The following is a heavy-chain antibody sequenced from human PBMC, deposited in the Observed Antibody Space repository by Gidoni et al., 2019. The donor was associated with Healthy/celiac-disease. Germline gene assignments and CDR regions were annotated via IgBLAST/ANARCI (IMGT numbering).Heavy chain of an antibody. V-gene: IGHV3-21*01. CDR1: GFTISSYS. D-gene: IGHD6-19*01. Sequence: EVQLVESGGGLVKPGGSLRLSCAASGFTISSYSMNWVRQAPGKGLEWVSSISSSSSYIYYADNAKNSLYLQMNSLRAEDTAVYYCAREIAVAGTAYNVWGQGTTVTVSS. CDR2: ISSSSSYI. CDR3: AREIAVAGTAYNV. J-gene: IGHJ6*02.